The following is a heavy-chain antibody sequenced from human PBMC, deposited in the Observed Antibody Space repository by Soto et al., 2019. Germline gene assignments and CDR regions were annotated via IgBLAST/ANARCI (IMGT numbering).Heavy chain of an antibody. CDR2: IGVTGDT. D-gene: IGHD2-15*01. CDR1: GFTLKNYD. V-gene: IGHV3-13*01. Sequence: EVQLVESGGGLVQPGGSLRLSCAVSGFTLKNYDIHWVRQITGRGLAWVSAIGVTGDTYYLESVRGRFSISRENAEDSVYLQMNGLRVEDTAVYYCAREYCSGGACPGWYYLENWGQGTLVTVSS. J-gene: IGHJ4*02. CDR3: AREYCSGGACPGWYYLEN.